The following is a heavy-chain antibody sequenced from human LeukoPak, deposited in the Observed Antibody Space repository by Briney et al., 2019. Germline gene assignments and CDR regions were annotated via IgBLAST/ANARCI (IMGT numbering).Heavy chain of an antibody. CDR3: VRGSGDYGWGWFDP. Sequence: GASVKVSCKAAGYTFTTYGLSWVRQAPGQGPEWMGWISVLHNNTNYAQKLEGRVTMTSDTSTSTAYMELRSLRSDDTAVYYCVRGSGDYGWGWFDPWGQGSLVPVSS. V-gene: IGHV1-18*01. D-gene: IGHD3-16*01. J-gene: IGHJ5*02. CDR2: ISVLHNNT. CDR1: GYTFTTYG.